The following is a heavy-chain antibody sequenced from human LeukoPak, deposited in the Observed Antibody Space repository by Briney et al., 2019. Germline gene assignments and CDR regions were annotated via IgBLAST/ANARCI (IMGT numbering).Heavy chain of an antibody. CDR2: ISHDGTT. CDR3: ASTRRAAVAGRFDS. D-gene: IGHD6-19*01. CDR1: GGSIDITNY. Sequence: PGTLSLTCGVSGGSIDITNYWSWVRQAPGKGLEWIGEISHDGTTNYNPSLRSRVAMSLDRANNQFSLSLTSVTAADTAVYYCASTRRAAVAGRFDSWGQGTLVTVSS. J-gene: IGHJ4*02. V-gene: IGHV4-4*03.